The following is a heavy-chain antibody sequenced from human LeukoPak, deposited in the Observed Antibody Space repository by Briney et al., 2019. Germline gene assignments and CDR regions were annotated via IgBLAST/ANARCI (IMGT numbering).Heavy chain of an antibody. CDR1: GFTFSSYS. Sequence: GGSLRLSCAASGFTFSSYSMNWVRQAPGKGLERVSYISSSSSYIYYADSVKGRFTISRDNAKNSLYLQMNSLRAEDTAVYYCARSTVVYDSSRGDAFDIWGQGTMVTVSS. CDR3: ARSTVVYDSSRGDAFDI. CDR2: ISSSSSYI. J-gene: IGHJ3*02. V-gene: IGHV3-21*01. D-gene: IGHD3-22*01.